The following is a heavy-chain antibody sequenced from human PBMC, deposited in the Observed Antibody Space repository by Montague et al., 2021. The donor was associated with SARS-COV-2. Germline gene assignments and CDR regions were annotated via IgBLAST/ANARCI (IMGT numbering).Heavy chain of an antibody. J-gene: IGHJ4*02. CDR1: GDSITSDVSY. D-gene: IGHD2/OR15-2a*01. V-gene: IGHV4-61*02. CDR3: ARDDFRWDFDC. CDR2: IYTTGST. Sequence: TLSLICTVSGDSITSDVSYWSWIRQPAGKGLEWIGRIYTTGSTNYNPSLKSRLTISLDTSKNQFSLKLGSVTAADTAVYYCARDDFRWDFDCWGQGTLVTVSS.